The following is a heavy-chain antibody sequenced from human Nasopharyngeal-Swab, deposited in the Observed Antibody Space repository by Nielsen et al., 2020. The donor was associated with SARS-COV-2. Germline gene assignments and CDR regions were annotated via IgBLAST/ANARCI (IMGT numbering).Heavy chain of an antibody. D-gene: IGHD5-12*01. J-gene: IGHJ6*02. Sequence: GESLKISCAASGFTFSSYAMHWVRQAPGKGLEWVAVISYDGSNKYYADSVKGRFTISRDNSKNTVSLQMNSLRAEDTAIYYCAKDRDSGDDSDDYYHYYGMDVWGQGTTVTVFS. V-gene: IGHV3-30*04. CDR3: AKDRDSGDDSDDYYHYYGMDV. CDR1: GFTFSSYA. CDR2: ISYDGSNK.